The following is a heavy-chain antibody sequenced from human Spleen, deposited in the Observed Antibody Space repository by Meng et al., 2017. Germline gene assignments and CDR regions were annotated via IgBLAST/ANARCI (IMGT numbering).Heavy chain of an antibody. CDR3: ARDKGGYYYDSSGYYPPYDAFDI. CDR2: ISSSSSYI. Sequence: GESLKISCAASGFTFSSYAMSWVRQAPGKGLEWVSSISSSSSYIYYADSVKGRFTISRDNAKNSLYLQMNSLRAEDTAVYYCARDKGGYYYDSSGYYPPYDAFDIWGQGTMVTVSS. V-gene: IGHV3-21*01. CDR1: GFTFSSYA. D-gene: IGHD3-22*01. J-gene: IGHJ3*02.